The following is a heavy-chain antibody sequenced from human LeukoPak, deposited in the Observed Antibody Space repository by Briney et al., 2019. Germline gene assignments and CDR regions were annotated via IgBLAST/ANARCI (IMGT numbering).Heavy chain of an antibody. CDR2: VHFSGKT. J-gene: IGHJ2*01. Sequence: PSETLSLTCTVSGGPIINSAYYWGWVRQPPGKGLEWIGGVHFSGKTYYNPSLKSRVTISVDTSKNQFSLKLSSVTAADTAVYYCAARGIVGPGMDWYFDLWGRGTLVTVSS. D-gene: IGHD1-26*01. CDR3: AARGIVGPGMDWYFDL. V-gene: IGHV4-39*07. CDR1: GGPIINSAYY.